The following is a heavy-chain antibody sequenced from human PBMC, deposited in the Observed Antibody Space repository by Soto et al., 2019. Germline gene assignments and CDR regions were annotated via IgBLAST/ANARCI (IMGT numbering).Heavy chain of an antibody. V-gene: IGHV1-18*01. CDR3: ASVRAAGYIRGCRTSFDY. Sequence: ASGFGIACSCICWPQHAQRQGVEWMGWIRAYSGNTKYSQKFQGRVTMTRDTSTSTVYMELSSLRSEDTAVYYCASVRAAGYIRGCRTSFDYWLHGSSVTVSS. CDR2: IRAYSGNT. J-gene: IGHJ4*01. D-gene: IGHD6-19*01. CDR1: GFGIACSC.